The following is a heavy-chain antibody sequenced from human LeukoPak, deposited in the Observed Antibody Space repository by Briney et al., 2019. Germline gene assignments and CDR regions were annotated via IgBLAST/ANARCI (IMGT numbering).Heavy chain of an antibody. CDR3: VKDQAYCTGGNCYYYFYYLDV. J-gene: IGHJ6*03. Sequence: GGSLRLSCTASRFTFSRYGMHWVRQAPGKGLEWVAVISYDGTNKYYSDSVKGRFTISRDNSKNTLYLQMNSVRAEDTAVYYCVKDQAYCTGGNCYYYFYYLDVWGKGTTVTVSS. CDR2: ISYDGTNK. D-gene: IGHD2-15*01. V-gene: IGHV3-30*18. CDR1: RFTFSRYG.